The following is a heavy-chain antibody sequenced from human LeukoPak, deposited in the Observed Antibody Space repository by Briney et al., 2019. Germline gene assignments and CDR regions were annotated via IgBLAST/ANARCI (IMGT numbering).Heavy chain of an antibody. Sequence: ASVKVSCKASGYTFTSYAMHWVRQAPGQRLEWMGWINAGNGNTKYSQKFQGRVTITRDTSASTAYMELSSLRSEDTAVYYCARGKIVVVTHDAFDIWGQGTMVTVS. V-gene: IGHV1-3*01. D-gene: IGHD2-21*02. CDR1: GYTFTSYA. CDR3: ARGKIVVVTHDAFDI. CDR2: INAGNGNT. J-gene: IGHJ3*02.